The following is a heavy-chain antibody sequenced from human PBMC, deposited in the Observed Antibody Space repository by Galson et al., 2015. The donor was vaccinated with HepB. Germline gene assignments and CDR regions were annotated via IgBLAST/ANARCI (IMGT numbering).Heavy chain of an antibody. V-gene: IGHV1-18*01. CDR2: ISAYNGNT. D-gene: IGHD6-6*01. CDR1: GYTFTTYG. J-gene: IGHJ5*02. CDR3: ARDWLAARPGWFDP. Sequence: SVKVSCKASGYTFTTYGISWVRQAPGQGLEWMGWISAYNGNTNYAQKFQDRVTMTTDTSMSTAYMELRSLRSDDTAVYHCARDWLAARPGWFDPWGQGTLVTVSS.